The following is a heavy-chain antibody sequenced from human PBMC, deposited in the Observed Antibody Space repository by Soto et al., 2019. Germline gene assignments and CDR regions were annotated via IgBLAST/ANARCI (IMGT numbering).Heavy chain of an antibody. D-gene: IGHD5-18*01. CDR1: GYSFTSYC. CDR3: ARCQRGYSYGSDAFDI. V-gene: IGHV5-51*01. CDR2: IYPGDSDT. J-gene: IGHJ3*02. Sequence: GESLKISCKGSGYSFTSYCIGWVRQMPGKGLEWMGIIYPGDSDTRYSPSFQGQVTISADKSISTAYLQWSSLKASDTAMYYCARCQRGYSYGSDAFDIWGQGTMVTV.